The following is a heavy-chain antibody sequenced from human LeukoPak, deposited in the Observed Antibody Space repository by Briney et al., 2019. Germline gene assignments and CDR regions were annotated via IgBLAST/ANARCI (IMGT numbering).Heavy chain of an antibody. CDR1: GFTFSSYA. CDR2: ISGSGGST. J-gene: IGHJ3*02. D-gene: IGHD3-9*01. V-gene: IGHV3-23*01. CDR3: AKGGGDYDILTGSLDI. Sequence: GGSLRLSCAASGFTFSSYAMSWVRQAPGKGLEWVSAISGSGGSTYYADSVKGRFTISRDNSKNTLYLQMNSLRAEDTAVYYCAKGGGDYDILTGSLDIWGQGTMVTVSS.